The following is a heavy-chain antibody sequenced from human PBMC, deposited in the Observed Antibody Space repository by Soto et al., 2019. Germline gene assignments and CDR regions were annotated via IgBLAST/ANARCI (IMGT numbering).Heavy chain of an antibody. J-gene: IGHJ6*02. CDR3: ARRGIISSCTFRYYYYGIDV. D-gene: IGHD6-6*01. CDR1: GYTVTSYD. CDR2: MNPNSGNT. V-gene: IGHV1-8*01. Sequence: QVQLVQSGAEVKKPGTSVKVSCKASGYTVTSYDINWVRQATGQGLEWMGWMNPNSGNTGYAQKFQGRVTMTGNTSMSTAYRELGIVRTETTAVYSCARRGIISSCTFRYYYYGIDVWGQGTTVTVS.